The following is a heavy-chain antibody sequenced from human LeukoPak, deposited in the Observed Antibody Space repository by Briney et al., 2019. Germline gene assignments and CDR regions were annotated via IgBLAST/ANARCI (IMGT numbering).Heavy chain of an antibody. Sequence: GGSLRLSCAASGFTFSDYYMSWIRQAPGKGLEWVSYISSSSSYTNYADSVKGRSTISRDNAKNSLYLQMNSLRAEDTAVYYCARNSGTSHFDYWGQGTLVTVSS. J-gene: IGHJ4*02. CDR2: ISSSSSYT. CDR3: ARNSGTSHFDY. V-gene: IGHV3-11*03. CDR1: GFTFSDYY. D-gene: IGHD1-14*01.